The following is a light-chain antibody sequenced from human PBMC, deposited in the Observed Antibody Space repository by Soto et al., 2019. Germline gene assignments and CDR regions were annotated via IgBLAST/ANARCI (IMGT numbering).Light chain of an antibody. Sequence: DIQMTQSPSTLSAFVGERVTITCRASQYVSSSLAWYQQKPGKAPKLMIYNTSILESGVPSRFSGSASGTEFTLSISSLQPDDFATYWCQQYNTYPWTFGQGTKVEIK. CDR2: NTS. V-gene: IGKV1-5*03. CDR1: QYVSSS. J-gene: IGKJ1*01. CDR3: QQYNTYPWT.